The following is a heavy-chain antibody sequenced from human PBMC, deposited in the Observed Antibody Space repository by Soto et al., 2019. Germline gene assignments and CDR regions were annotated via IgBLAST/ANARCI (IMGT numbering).Heavy chain of an antibody. CDR3: ARSYRRYCSGCNCYSYYYYYMDV. CDR1: GCAISSYY. V-gene: IGHV4-59*01. Sequence: SDTLSLTFTVHGCAISSYYWSWIGQPPGKGLEWIGYIYYSGSTNYNPSLKSRVTISVDTSKNQFSLKLSSVTAADTAVYYCARSYRRYCSGCNCYSYYYYYMDVWGKGTTVTVSS. CDR2: IYYSGST. D-gene: IGHD2-15*01. J-gene: IGHJ6*03.